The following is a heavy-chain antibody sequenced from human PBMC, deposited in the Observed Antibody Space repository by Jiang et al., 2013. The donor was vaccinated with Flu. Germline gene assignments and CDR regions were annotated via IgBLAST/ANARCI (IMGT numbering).Heavy chain of an antibody. Sequence: GAEVKKPGESLRISCKGSGYSFTSYWISWVRQMPGKGLEWMGRIDPSDSYTNYSPSFQGHVTISADKSISTAYLQWSSLKASDTAMYYCARLKVDILTGYYAAFDYWGQGTLVTVSS. CDR2: IDPSDSYT. CDR1: GYSFTSYW. D-gene: IGHD3-9*01. V-gene: IGHV5-10-1*01. J-gene: IGHJ4*02. CDR3: ARLKVDILTGYYAAFDY.